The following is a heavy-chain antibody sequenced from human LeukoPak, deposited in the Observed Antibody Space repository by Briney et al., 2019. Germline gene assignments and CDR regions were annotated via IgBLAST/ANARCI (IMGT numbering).Heavy chain of an antibody. V-gene: IGHV3-15*07. CDR1: GFNFNNAW. D-gene: IGHD2-15*01. CDR2: IKSKTDGGTT. Sequence: GGSLRLSCTTSGFNFNNAWMNWVRQAPGKGLEWVGRIKSKTDGGTTDYAAPVKGRFTISRDDSKNTLYLQMNSLKTEDTAVYYCTTVVVVVAATRLAFDIWGQGTMVTVSS. J-gene: IGHJ3*02. CDR3: TTVVVVVAATRLAFDI.